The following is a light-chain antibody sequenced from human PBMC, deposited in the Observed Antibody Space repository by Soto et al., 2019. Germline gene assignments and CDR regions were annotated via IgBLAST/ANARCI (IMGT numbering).Light chain of an antibody. CDR3: QSYDSSLSSWV. V-gene: IGLV1-40*01. J-gene: IGLJ3*02. CDR2: DNN. CDR1: SSNIGAGYD. Sequence: QSVLTQPPSVSGAPGQRGTISCTGSSSNIGAGYDVHWYQHLPGTAPKLLIYDNNNRPSGVPDRFSGSESDTSASLAITGLQAEDEADYYCQSYDSSLSSWVFGGGTQLTVL.